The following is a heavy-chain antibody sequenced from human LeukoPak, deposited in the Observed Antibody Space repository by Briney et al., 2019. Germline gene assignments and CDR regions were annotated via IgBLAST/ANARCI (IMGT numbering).Heavy chain of an antibody. Sequence: PSETLSLTCTVSGGSISSYYWSWIRQPPGKGLERIGYIYYSGSTNYNPSLKSRVTISVDTSKNQFSLKLSSVTAADTAVYYCARDLGDYGFSGLNYPYWFDPWGQGTLVTVSS. J-gene: IGHJ5*02. CDR2: IYYSGST. V-gene: IGHV4-59*01. CDR1: GGSISSYY. CDR3: ARDLGDYGFSGLNYPYWFDP. D-gene: IGHD4-17*01.